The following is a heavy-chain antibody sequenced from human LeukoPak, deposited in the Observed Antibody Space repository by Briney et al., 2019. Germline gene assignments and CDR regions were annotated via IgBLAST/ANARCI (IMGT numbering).Heavy chain of an antibody. Sequence: DSVKGRFTISRDNSKTTLYLQMNGLRAEDTAVYYCVKDLPAAYFDYWGQGTLVTVSS. D-gene: IGHD2-2*01. CDR3: VKDLPAAYFDY. J-gene: IGHJ4*02. V-gene: IGHV3-30*02.